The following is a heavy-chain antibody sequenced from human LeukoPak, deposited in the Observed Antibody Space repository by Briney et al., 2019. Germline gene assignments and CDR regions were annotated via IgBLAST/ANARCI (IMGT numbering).Heavy chain of an antibody. CDR2: IYTSGST. J-gene: IGHJ5*02. Sequence: PSETLSLTCTVSGGSISSGSYYWSWLRQPAGKGLEWFGRIYTSGSTNYHPSLKSRIIISVDTSKNQFSLTLSSVTAADTAVYYCAIDSDYSNYIHWFDPWGQGTWSPSPQ. CDR1: GGSISSGSYY. V-gene: IGHV4-61*02. CDR3: AIDSDYSNYIHWFDP. D-gene: IGHD4-11*01.